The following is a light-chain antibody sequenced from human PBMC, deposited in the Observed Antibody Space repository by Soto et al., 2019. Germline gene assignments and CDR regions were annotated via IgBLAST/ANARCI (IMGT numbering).Light chain of an antibody. CDR3: QQYKTWPPWT. J-gene: IGKJ1*01. CDR1: QSVSSN. Sequence: EIVMTQSPATLSVSPGERVILSCRASQSVSSNLAWYQQKPGQAPSLLIYGASTRATGTSARFSGSGSGTEFTLTVSSLQSEDFAVYYCQQYKTWPPWTFGQGTKVDIK. CDR2: GAS. V-gene: IGKV3-15*01.